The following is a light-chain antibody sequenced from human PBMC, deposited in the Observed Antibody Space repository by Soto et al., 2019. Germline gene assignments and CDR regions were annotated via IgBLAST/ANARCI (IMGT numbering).Light chain of an antibody. CDR2: LNSDGSH. CDR1: SGHSSYA. V-gene: IGLV4-69*01. CDR3: QTWGTGPWV. Sequence: QPVLTQSPSASASLGASVKLTCTLSSGHSSYAIAWHQQQPEKGPRYLMKLNSDGSHSKGDGIPDRFSGSSSGAERYLTIFSLQSEDEADYYCQTWGTGPWVFGGGTELTVL. J-gene: IGLJ3*02.